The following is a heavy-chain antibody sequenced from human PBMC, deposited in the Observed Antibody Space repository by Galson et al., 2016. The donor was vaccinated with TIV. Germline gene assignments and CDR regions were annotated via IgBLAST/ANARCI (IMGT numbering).Heavy chain of an antibody. V-gene: IGHV1-24*01. CDR2: FDPEDGET. Sequence: SVKVSCKVSGYTVTELSMHWVRQTPEKSLEWMGGFDPEDGETVYAQKFQGRVSMTEDTFTDTAYMELSSLVSDDTAVYYCATDLVYYYDSSGYSCGQGTLVTVSS. CDR3: ATDLVYYYDSSGYS. CDR1: GYTVTELS. D-gene: IGHD3-22*01. J-gene: IGHJ4*02.